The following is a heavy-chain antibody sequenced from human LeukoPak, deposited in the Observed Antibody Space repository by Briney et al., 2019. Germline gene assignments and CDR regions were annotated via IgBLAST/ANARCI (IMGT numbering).Heavy chain of an antibody. D-gene: IGHD5-12*01. V-gene: IGHV1-69*13. J-gene: IGHJ4*02. Sequence: SVKVSCKASGGTFSSYAISWVRQAPGQGLEWMGGIIPIFGTANYAQKFQGRVTITADESTSTAYMELSSLRSEDTAVYYCARRRRALRSGYDFNYWGQGTLVTVSS. CDR2: IIPIFGTA. CDR3: ARRRRALRSGYDFNY. CDR1: GGTFSSYA.